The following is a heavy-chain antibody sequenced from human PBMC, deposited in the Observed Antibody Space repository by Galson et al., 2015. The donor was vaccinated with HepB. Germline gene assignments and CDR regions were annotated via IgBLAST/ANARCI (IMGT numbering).Heavy chain of an antibody. D-gene: IGHD1-26*01. Sequence: SLRLSCAASGFTFSSYAMHWVRQAPGKGLEWVAVISYDGSNKYYADSVKGRFTISRDNSKNTLYLQMNSLRAEDTAVYYCARKSGSGSYYGDYWGQGTLVTVSS. CDR1: GFTFSSYA. J-gene: IGHJ4*02. CDR2: ISYDGSNK. CDR3: ARKSGSGSYYGDY. V-gene: IGHV3-30*04.